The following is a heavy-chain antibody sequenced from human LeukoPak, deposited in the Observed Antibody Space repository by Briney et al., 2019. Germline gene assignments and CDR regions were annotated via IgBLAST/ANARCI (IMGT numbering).Heavy chain of an antibody. J-gene: IGHJ4*02. V-gene: IGHV3-53*01. CDR1: GFTVSSNY. D-gene: IGHD3-22*01. CDR2: IYSGGST. Sequence: PGGSLRLSCAASGFTVSSNYMSWVRQAPGKGLDWVSVIYSGGSTYYADSVKGRFTISRDNSKNTLYLQMNSLRAEDTAVYYCAREGGEDSSGYVRYYLDYWGQGTLVTVSS. CDR3: AREGGEDSSGYVRYYLDY.